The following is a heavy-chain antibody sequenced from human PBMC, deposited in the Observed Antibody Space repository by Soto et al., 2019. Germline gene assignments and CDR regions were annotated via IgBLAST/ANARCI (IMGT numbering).Heavy chain of an antibody. CDR3: ARGGGHDYSNYGDY. CDR1: GYIFTSYD. Sequence: GASVKVSCKASGYIFTSYDINWVRQAPGQGLEWMGWISAYNGNTNYAQKLQGRVTMTTDTSTSTAYMELRSLRSDDTAVYYCARGGGHDYSNYGDYWGQGTLVTVSS. D-gene: IGHD4-4*01. J-gene: IGHJ4*02. V-gene: IGHV1-18*01. CDR2: ISAYNGNT.